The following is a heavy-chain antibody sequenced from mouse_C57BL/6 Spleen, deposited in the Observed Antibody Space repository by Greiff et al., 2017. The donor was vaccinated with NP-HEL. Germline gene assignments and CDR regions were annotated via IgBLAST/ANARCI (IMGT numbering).Heavy chain of an antibody. CDR2: IYPGDGDT. CDR3: ARSGYGNYPWYFDV. CDR1: GYAFSSYW. D-gene: IGHD2-10*02. J-gene: IGHJ1*03. Sequence: QVQLQQSGAELVKPGASVKISCKASGYAFSSYWMNWVKQRPGKGLEWIGQIYPGDGDTNYNGKFKGKATLTADKSSSTAYMQLSSLTSEDSAVYFCARSGYGNYPWYFDVWGTGTTVTVSS. V-gene: IGHV1-80*01.